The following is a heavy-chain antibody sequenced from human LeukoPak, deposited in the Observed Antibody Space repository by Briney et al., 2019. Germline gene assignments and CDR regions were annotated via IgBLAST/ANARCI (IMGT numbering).Heavy chain of an antibody. D-gene: IGHD3-22*01. CDR3: ARVWRDYYYDSSRGYYGMDV. CDR2: INWNGGRT. Sequence: PGRSLRPSSAASAPMSDVFCMSWVSQAPGKGLEWVSGINWNGGRTGYADSVKGRFTISRDNAKNSLYLQMNSLRAEDTAVYYCARVWRDYYYDSSRGYYGMDVWGQGTTVTVSS. V-gene: IGHV3-20*04. CDR1: APMSDVFC. J-gene: IGHJ6*02.